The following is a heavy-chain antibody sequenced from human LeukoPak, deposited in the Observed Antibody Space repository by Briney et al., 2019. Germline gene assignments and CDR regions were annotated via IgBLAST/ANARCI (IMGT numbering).Heavy chain of an antibody. CDR1: GGSISSYY. CDR3: ARDRRDGYNYDY. CDR2: IYYSGST. J-gene: IGHJ4*02. V-gene: IGHV4-59*12. Sequence: SETLSLTCTVSGGSISSYYCSWIRQPPGKGLVWLGYIYYSGSTNYNPSLKSRVTISVDTSKNQFSLQLSSVSAADTAVYYCARDRRDGYNYDYWGQGTLVTVSS. D-gene: IGHD5-24*01.